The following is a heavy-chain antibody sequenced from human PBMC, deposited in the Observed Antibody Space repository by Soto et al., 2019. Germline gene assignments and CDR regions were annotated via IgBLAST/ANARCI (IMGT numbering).Heavy chain of an antibody. V-gene: IGHV4-39*01. CDR1: GGSISSSSYY. Sequence: SETLSLTCTVSGGSISSSSYYWGWIRQPPGKGLEWIGSIYYSGSTYYNPSLKSRVTISVDTSKNQFSLKLSSVTAADTAVYYCARRGVHRGRGYSYGGDAFDIWGQGTMVTVSS. J-gene: IGHJ3*02. D-gene: IGHD5-18*01. CDR2: IYYSGST. CDR3: ARRGVHRGRGYSYGGDAFDI.